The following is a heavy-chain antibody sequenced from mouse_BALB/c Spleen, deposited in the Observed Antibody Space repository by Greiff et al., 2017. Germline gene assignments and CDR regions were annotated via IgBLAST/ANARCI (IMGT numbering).Heavy chain of an antibody. Sequence: EVQVVESGAELVKPGASVKLSCTASGFNIKDTYMHWVKQRPEQGLEWIGRIDPANGNTKYDPKFQGKATITADTSSNTAYLQLSSLTSEDTAVYYCARYRGNYYAMDYWGQGTSVTVSS. V-gene: IGHV14-3*02. D-gene: IGHD2-1*01. J-gene: IGHJ4*01. CDR3: ARYRGNYYAMDY. CDR1: GFNIKDTY. CDR2: IDPANGNT.